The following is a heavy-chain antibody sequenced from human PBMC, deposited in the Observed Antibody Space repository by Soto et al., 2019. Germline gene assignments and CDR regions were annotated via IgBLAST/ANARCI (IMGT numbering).Heavy chain of an antibody. V-gene: IGHV5-51*01. Sequence: PGESLKISCKTSGYSFTNYWIGWVRQMPGKGLEWMGIVYPGDSDTRYSPSFQGQVTISADKSITTAYLQWSSLKASDTAMYFCAKRINIDAFDIWGKGTMVTVSS. CDR2: VYPGDSDT. CDR3: AKRINIDAFDI. J-gene: IGHJ3*02. CDR1: GYSFTNYW.